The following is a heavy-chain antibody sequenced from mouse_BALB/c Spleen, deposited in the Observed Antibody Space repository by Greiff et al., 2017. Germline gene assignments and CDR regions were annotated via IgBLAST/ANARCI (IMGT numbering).Heavy chain of an antibody. V-gene: IGHV8-12*01. D-gene: IGHD3-2*01. CDR1: GFSLSTSGMG. CDR2: IYWDDDK. J-gene: IGHJ2*01. CDR3: AREDSSGYYFDY. Sequence: QVTLKESGPGILQPSQTLSLTCSFSGFSLSTSGMGVSWIRQPSGKGLEWLAHIYWDDDKRYNPSLKSRLTISKDTSSNQVFLKITSVDTADTATYYCAREDSSGYYFDYWGQGTTLTVSS.